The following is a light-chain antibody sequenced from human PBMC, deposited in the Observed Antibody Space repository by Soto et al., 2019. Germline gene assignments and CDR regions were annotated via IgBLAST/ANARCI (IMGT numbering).Light chain of an antibody. CDR3: QAWDNSVV. Sequence: SYELTQPPSVSVSPGQTATMTCSGDKLGGKYVCWYQQKPGQSPVLVIYDDTKRPSGIPERFSGSNSGNTATLTISGTQAMDEDDYYCQAWDNSVVFGGGTQLTVL. V-gene: IGLV3-1*01. J-gene: IGLJ2*01. CDR2: DDT. CDR1: KLGGKY.